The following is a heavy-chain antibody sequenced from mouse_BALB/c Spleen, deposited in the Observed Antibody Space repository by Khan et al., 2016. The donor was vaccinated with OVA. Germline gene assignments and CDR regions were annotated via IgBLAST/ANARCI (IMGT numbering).Heavy chain of an antibody. D-gene: IGHD1-1*01. V-gene: IGHV5-17*02. Sequence: EVQLVESGGGLVQPGGSRKLSCAASGFTFNSYGMHWVRQAPEKGLEWVAYIRGDSNTIYYTDTVKGRFTISRDNPKNTLFLQMNSLMSEDTAMYYCATSYFYGYYFDYWGPGTTLTVS. CDR3: ATSYFYGYYFDY. CDR1: GFTFNSYG. CDR2: IRGDSNTI. J-gene: IGHJ2*01.